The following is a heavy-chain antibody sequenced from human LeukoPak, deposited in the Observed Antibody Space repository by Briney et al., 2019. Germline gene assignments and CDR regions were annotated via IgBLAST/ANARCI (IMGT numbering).Heavy chain of an antibody. J-gene: IGHJ3*02. V-gene: IGHV3-74*01. CDR3: ARGNAHAFDI. CDR1: GFTFTSYS. D-gene: IGHD1-1*01. Sequence: TGGSLRLSCAASGFTFTSYSMNWARQAPGKGLEWVSTISGGGGSTTSADSVKGRFTISRDNAENTLYSQMNSLRAEDTAVYFCARGNAHAFDIWGQGTMVTVSS. CDR2: ISGGGGST.